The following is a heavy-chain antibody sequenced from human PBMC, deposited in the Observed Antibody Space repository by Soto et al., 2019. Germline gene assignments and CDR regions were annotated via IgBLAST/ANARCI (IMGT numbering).Heavy chain of an antibody. J-gene: IGHJ5*02. CDR3: ASGVVKRRRGNWFDP. Sequence: PSETLSLTCAVYGGSFSGYYWSWIRQPPGKGLEWIGEINHSGSTNYNPSLKSRVTISVDTSKNQFSLKLSSVTAADTAVYYCASGVVKRRRGNWFDPWGQGTLVPVSS. CDR2: INHSGST. CDR1: GGSFSGYY. D-gene: IGHD1-1*01. V-gene: IGHV4-34*01.